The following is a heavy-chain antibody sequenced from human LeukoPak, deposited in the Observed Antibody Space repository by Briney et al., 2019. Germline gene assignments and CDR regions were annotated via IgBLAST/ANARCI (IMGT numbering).Heavy chain of an antibody. Sequence: ASVKASCKASGYTFTGYYMHWVRQAPGQGLEWMGWLNPNRGGTNYAQKFQGRVTMTRDTSISTACMDQSRLRSDDTAVYYCARIAVAGTVDYWGQGTLVTVSS. D-gene: IGHD6-19*01. CDR2: LNPNRGGT. CDR3: ARIAVAGTVDY. J-gene: IGHJ4*02. CDR1: GYTFTGYY. V-gene: IGHV1-2*02.